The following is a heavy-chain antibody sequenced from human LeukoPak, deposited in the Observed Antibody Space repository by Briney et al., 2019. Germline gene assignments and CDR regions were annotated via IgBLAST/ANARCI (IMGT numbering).Heavy chain of an antibody. J-gene: IGHJ6*03. D-gene: IGHD2-2*01. CDR2: IFHCGST. V-gene: IGHV4-38-2*02. Sequence: SETLSLTCTVYGYSISSGYYWSWIRQPPGKGLEWIGSIFHCGSTYYNPSVKSPVTISVDTSKYQFSLKVSSVTAANTAVYYCARDREYCSSTTCHSSMDVWGKGTTVTVSS. CDR3: ARDREYCSSTTCHSSMDV. CDR1: GYSISSGYY.